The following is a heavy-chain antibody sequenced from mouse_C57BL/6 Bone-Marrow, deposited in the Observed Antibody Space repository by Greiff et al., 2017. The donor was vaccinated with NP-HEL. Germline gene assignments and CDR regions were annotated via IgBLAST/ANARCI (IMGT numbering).Heavy chain of an antibody. CDR3: ARGGNYCYYFDY. D-gene: IGHD2-1*01. V-gene: IGHV1-47*01. CDR2: FHPYNDDT. Sequence: VKLMESGAELVKPGASVKMSCKASGYTFTTYPIEWVKQNHGKSLEWIGNFHPYNDDTEYNEKFKNKATLTVEKSSSTVYLELSRLTSDDSSVYYCARGGNYCYYFDYGGQGTTLTVSA. CDR1: GYTFTTYP. J-gene: IGHJ2*01.